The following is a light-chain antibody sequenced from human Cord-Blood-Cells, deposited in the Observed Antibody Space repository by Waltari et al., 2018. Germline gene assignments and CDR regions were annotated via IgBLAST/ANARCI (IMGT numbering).Light chain of an antibody. J-gene: IGKJ5*01. Sequence: EIVLTQSPATLSLSPGERATLSCSASQSVSSYLAWYQEKPGQAPRLLIYDASNSATGIPARFSGSGSGTDFTLTISSLAPEDFAVYYCQQRSNWITFGQGTRLEIK. CDR2: DAS. CDR3: QQRSNWIT. CDR1: QSVSSY. V-gene: IGKV3-11*01.